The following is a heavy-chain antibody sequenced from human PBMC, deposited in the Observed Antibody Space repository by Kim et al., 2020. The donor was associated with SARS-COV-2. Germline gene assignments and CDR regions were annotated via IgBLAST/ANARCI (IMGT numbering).Heavy chain of an antibody. Sequence: GGSLRLSCAASGFTFSSYAMSWVRQAPGKGLEWVSAISGSGGSTYYADSVKGRFTISRDNSKNTLYLQMNSLRAEDTAVYYCAKDPRGYCSGGSCAYRGQGTLVTVAS. CDR2: ISGSGGST. CDR1: GFTFSSYA. D-gene: IGHD2-15*01. V-gene: IGHV3-23*01. J-gene: IGHJ4*02. CDR3: AKDPRGYCSGGSCAY.